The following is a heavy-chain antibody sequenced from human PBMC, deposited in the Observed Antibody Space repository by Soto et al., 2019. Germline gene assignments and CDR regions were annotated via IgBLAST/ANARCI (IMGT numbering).Heavy chain of an antibody. CDR2: FSFYGRRDNT. Sequence: EVQLLESGGGLVQPGGSLRLSCVGSGFTFTSYDMTWVRQAPGKGLEWVSSFSFYGRRDNTYYADSVKGRFTISRDNSTNAVYLQMDNLRFEDTAVYYCAKSLYNDNGGQNDQWGQGTLVTVSS. CDR3: AKSLYNDNGGQNDQ. D-gene: IGHD1-1*01. J-gene: IGHJ4*02. V-gene: IGHV3-23*01. CDR1: GFTFTSYD.